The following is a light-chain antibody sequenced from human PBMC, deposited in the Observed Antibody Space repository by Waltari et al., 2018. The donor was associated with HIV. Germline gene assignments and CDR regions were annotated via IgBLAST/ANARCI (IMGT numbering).Light chain of an antibody. CDR1: SRDVGASDF. CDR2: EVS. J-gene: IGLJ2*01. CDR3: SSFTTSNYLL. V-gene: IGLV2-14*01. Sequence: QSALTQPASVSGSPGQSITVSCTGTSRDVGASDFVSWYQQTPGTAPKLVIYEVSYRPSGISKRFSGSKSGNTASLTISGLQTEDEADYYCSSFTTSNYLLFGGGTKVTVL.